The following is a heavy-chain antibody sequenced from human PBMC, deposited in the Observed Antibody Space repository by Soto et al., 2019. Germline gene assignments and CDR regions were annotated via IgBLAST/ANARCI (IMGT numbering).Heavy chain of an antibody. D-gene: IGHD6-13*01. CDR3: ARDGFRWRIAAAGGYYYYMDV. J-gene: IGHJ6*03. V-gene: IGHV3-53*04. CDR2: IYSGGST. CDR1: GFTVSSNY. Sequence: EVQLVESGGGLVQPGGSLRLSCAASGFTVSSNYMSWVRQAPGKGLEWVSVIYSGGSTYYADSVKGRFTISRHNSKNTLDLQMNSLRAEDTAVYCCARDGFRWRIAAAGGYYYYMDVWGKGTTVTVSS.